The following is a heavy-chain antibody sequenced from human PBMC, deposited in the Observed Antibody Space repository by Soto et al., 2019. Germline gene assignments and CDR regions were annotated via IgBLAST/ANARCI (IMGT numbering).Heavy chain of an antibody. J-gene: IGHJ4*02. CDR1: GGSISSYY. Sequence: LSLTCTVSGGSISSYYWSWIRQPPGKGLEWIGYIYYSGSTNYNPSLKSRVTISVDTSKNQFSLTVNSVTAADTAVYYCARGWSSSWSYWGQGILVTVSS. D-gene: IGHD6-13*01. CDR3: ARGWSSSWSY. CDR2: IYYSGST. V-gene: IGHV4-59*01.